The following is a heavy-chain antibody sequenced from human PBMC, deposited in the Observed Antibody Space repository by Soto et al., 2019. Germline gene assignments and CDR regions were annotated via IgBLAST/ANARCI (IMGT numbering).Heavy chain of an antibody. V-gene: IGHV4-30-2*01. Sequence: QLQLQESGSGLVEPSQTLSLTCAVSGGSIFSGGYSWTWIRQPPGKGLECIGYIYHSGTTYYNPSLRRRVTLPLDRPKNQFAMELSSVTAADTAVAYCAREGGYNSYYFDYRGQGTLVTVSS. J-gene: IGHJ4*02. CDR1: GGSIFSGGYS. CDR3: AREGGYNSYYFDY. D-gene: IGHD5-12*01. CDR2: IYHSGTT.